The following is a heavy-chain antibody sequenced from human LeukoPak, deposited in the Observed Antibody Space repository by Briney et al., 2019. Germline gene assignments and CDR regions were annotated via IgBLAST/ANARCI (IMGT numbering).Heavy chain of an antibody. V-gene: IGHV3-48*02. Sequence: GGSLRLSCAASGFTFSSYSMNWVRQAPGKGLEWVSYISSSSSTIYYADSVKGRFTITSDNAKNSLYLQMNSLRDEDTAVYYCARDSSGSYYGNWYFDLWGRGTLVTVSS. CDR3: ARDSSGSYYGNWYFDL. CDR2: ISSSSSTI. CDR1: GFTFSSYS. J-gene: IGHJ2*01. D-gene: IGHD1-26*01.